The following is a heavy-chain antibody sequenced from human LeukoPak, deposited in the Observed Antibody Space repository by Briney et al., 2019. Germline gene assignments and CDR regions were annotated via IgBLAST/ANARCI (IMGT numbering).Heavy chain of an antibody. CDR2: IYYSGST. CDR3: ASLDCSSTSCYDQPNWFDP. Sequence: ETLSLTCAVYGGSFSGYYWGWIRQPPGKGLEWIGSIYYSGSTYYNPSLKSRVTISVDTSKNQFSLKLSSVTAADTAVYYCASLDCSSTSCYDQPNWFDPWGQGTLVTVSS. D-gene: IGHD2-2*01. J-gene: IGHJ5*02. V-gene: IGHV4-34*01. CDR1: GGSFSGYY.